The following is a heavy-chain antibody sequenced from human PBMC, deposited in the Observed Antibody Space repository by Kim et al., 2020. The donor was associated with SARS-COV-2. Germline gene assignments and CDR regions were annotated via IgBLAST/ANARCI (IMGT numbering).Heavy chain of an antibody. D-gene: IGHD3-9*01. CDR3: AGGDNLGSGYDILTGYDGH. Sequence: GGSLRLSCAASGFTFSSYEMNWVRQAPGKGLEWVSYISSSGSTIYYADSVKGRFTISRDNAKNSLYLQMNSLRAEDTAVYYCAGGDNLGSGYDILTGYDGHWGQGTLVTVSS. J-gene: IGHJ4*02. V-gene: IGHV3-48*03. CDR1: GFTFSSYE. CDR2: ISSSGSTI.